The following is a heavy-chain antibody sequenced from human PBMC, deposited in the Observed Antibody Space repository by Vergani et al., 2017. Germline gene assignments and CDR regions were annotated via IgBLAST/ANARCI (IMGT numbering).Heavy chain of an antibody. CDR2: TWYDGNNK. CDR3: ARDLRLLYNRFDP. J-gene: IGHJ5*02. CDR1: GFTFNQYG. V-gene: IGHV3-33*01. Sequence: QVQLVESGGGVVQPGRSLRLSCAASGFTFNQYGMHWVRQAPGKGLEWVAVTWYDGNNKQYADSVKGRFTISRDNSKSTMYLQMNSLRDEDTGVYYCARDLRLLYNRFDPWGQGNLVNVSS. D-gene: IGHD1-14*01.